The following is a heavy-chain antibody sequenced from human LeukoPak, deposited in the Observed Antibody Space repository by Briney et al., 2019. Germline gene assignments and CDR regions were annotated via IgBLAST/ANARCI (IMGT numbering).Heavy chain of an antibody. CDR1: GGSFSGYY. J-gene: IGHJ4*02. CDR3: ARTLSYSSSWYRDY. CDR2: INHSGST. V-gene: IGHV4-34*01. D-gene: IGHD6-13*01. Sequence: SETLSLTCAVYGGSFSGYYWSWIRQPPGKGLEWIWEINHSGSTNYNPSLKSRVTISVDTSKNQFSLKLSSVTAADTAVYYCARTLSYSSSWYRDYWGQGTLVTVSS.